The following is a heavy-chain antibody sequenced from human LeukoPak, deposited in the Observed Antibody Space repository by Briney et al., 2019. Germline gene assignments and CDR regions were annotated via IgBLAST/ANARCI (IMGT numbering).Heavy chain of an antibody. J-gene: IGHJ5*02. Sequence: VASVKVSCKASGYTFTSYGISWVRQAPGQGLEWMGWISAYNGNTNYAQKLQGSVTMTTDTSTSTAYMELRSLRSDDTAVYYCARRGYSYGSHWFDPWGQGTLVTVSS. CDR2: ISAYNGNT. V-gene: IGHV1-18*01. D-gene: IGHD5-18*01. CDR1: GYTFTSYG. CDR3: ARRGYSYGSHWFDP.